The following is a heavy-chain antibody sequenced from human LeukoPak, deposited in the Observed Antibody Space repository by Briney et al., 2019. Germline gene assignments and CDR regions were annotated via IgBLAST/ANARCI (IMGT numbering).Heavy chain of an antibody. Sequence: GGSLRLSCAASGFTFSSYWMHWVRQAPGKGLVWVSRINGDGSSTAYADSVKGRFTISRDNAKNTLYLQMNSLTAEDTAVYYCAKGPFYYGSGSPSPYYFDYWGQGTLVTVSS. CDR1: GFTFSSYW. D-gene: IGHD3-10*01. J-gene: IGHJ4*02. CDR2: INGDGSST. V-gene: IGHV3-74*01. CDR3: AKGPFYYGSGSPSPYYFDY.